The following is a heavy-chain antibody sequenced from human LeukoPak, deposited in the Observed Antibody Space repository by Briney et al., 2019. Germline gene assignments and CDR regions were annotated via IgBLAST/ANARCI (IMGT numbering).Heavy chain of an antibody. V-gene: IGHV3-30*02. CDR2: ISYDGSSQ. CDR3: AELGITMIGGV. Sequence: PGGSLRLSCAATGFTFSNYGMNWVRQAPGKGLEWVAFISYDGSSQYYADSVRGRFTISRDNSKNSLYLQMNSLRAEDTAVYYCAELGITMIGGVWGKGTTVTISS. J-gene: IGHJ6*04. D-gene: IGHD3-10*02. CDR1: GFTFSNYG.